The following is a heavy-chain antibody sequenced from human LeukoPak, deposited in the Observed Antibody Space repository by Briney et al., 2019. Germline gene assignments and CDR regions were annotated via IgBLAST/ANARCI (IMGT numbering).Heavy chain of an antibody. V-gene: IGHV3-23*01. D-gene: IGHD6-13*01. CDR3: AKEAGTGY. CDR2: ISGSGGST. CDR1: KFNFNTYG. J-gene: IGHJ4*02. Sequence: GGSLRLSCATSKFNFNTYGMTWVRQAPGRGLEWVSSISGSGGSTQYAASVQGRFTISRDDSKNTLYLQMNSLRAEDTAVYYCAKEAGTGYWGQGTLVTVSS.